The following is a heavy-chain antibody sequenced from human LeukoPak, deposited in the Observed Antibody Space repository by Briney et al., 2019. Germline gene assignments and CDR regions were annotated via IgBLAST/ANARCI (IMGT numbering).Heavy chain of an antibody. CDR2: ISGDGNAK. D-gene: IGHD2/OR15-2a*01. J-gene: IGHJ4*02. CDR3: ARDYVYAFDY. Sequence: GGSLRLSCAASGFSFSSYSINWVRQAPGKGLEWVSYISGDGNAKHYTDSVKGRFTISRDDAKNALYLQMNSLRAEDTAVYFCARDYVYAFDYWGQGTLVTVSS. CDR1: GFSFSSYS. V-gene: IGHV3-48*01.